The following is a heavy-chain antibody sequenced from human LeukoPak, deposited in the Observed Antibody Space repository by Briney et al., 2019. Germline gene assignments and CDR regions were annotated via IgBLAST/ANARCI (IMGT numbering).Heavy chain of an antibody. V-gene: IGHV4-39*07. CDR2: IYYSGST. CDR1: GGSISSSSYY. Sequence: SETLSLTCTVSGGSISSSSYYWGWIRQPPGKGLEWIGSIYYSGSTYYNPSLKSRVTISVDTSKNQFSLKLSSVTAADTAVYFCARGVTVFGGAPKGALDLWGRGTMVTVFS. CDR3: ARGVTVFGGAPKGALDL. J-gene: IGHJ3*01. D-gene: IGHD3-3*01.